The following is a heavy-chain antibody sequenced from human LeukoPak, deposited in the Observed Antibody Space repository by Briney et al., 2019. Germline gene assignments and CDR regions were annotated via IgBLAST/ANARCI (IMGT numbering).Heavy chain of an antibody. CDR1: GYTFTGYY. D-gene: IGHD3-22*01. J-gene: IGHJ3*02. CDR3: ARDFSKIVVVNHDAFDI. Sequence: GASVKVSCKASGYTFTGYYMHWVRQAPGQGLEWMGWINPNSGGTNYARKFQGRVTMTRDTSISTAYLELSRLRSDDTAVYYCARDFSKIVVVNHDAFDIWGQGTMVTVSS. CDR2: INPNSGGT. V-gene: IGHV1-2*02.